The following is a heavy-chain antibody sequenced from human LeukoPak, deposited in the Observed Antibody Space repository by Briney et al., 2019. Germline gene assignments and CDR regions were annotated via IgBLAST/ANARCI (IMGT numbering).Heavy chain of an antibody. V-gene: IGHV3-9*01. J-gene: IGHJ4*02. CDR3: ARRATSERGHSYGLDY. CDR2: ISWNSGSI. D-gene: IGHD5-18*01. CDR1: GFSFSNYA. Sequence: GGSLRLSCAGSGFSFSNYAMHWVRQAPGKGLEWVSGISWNSGSIGYADSVKGRFTISRDNAKNSLYLQMNSLRAEDTAVYYCARRATSERGHSYGLDYWGQGTLVTVSS.